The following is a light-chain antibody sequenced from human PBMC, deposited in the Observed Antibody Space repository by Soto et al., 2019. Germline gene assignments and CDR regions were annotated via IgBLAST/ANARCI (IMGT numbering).Light chain of an antibody. J-gene: IGKJ5*01. Sequence: EFVLTQSPGTLSLSPVERATLSCRASQSVSSNLAWYQQKPGQAPRLLIYDASNRATGIPARFSGSGSGTDFTLTISSLEPEDFATYYCQQANSFPITFGQGTRLEIK. CDR2: DAS. CDR3: QQANSFPIT. CDR1: QSVSSN. V-gene: IGKV3-11*01.